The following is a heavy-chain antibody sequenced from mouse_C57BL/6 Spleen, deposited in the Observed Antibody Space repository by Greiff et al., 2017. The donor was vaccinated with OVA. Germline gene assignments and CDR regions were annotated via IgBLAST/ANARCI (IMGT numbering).Heavy chain of an antibody. Sequence: VQLQQSGPELGKPGASVKMSCKASGYTFTDYNMHWVKQSHGKSLEWIGYINPNNGGTSYNQKFKGKATLTVNKSSSTAYMEVRSLTSEDSAVYYCARSYYGSSYDYWGQGTTLTVSS. J-gene: IGHJ2*01. CDR1: GYTFTDYN. V-gene: IGHV1-22*01. CDR2: INPNNGGT. CDR3: ARSYYGSSYDY. D-gene: IGHD1-1*01.